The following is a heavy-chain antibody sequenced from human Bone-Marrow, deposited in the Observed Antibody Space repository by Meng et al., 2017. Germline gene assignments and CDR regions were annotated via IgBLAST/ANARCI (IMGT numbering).Heavy chain of an antibody. V-gene: IGHV4-39*07. D-gene: IGHD1-26*01. J-gene: IGHJ4*02. CDR1: GGSLRSRIYY. Sequence: SETLSLTCSPSGGSLRSRIYYWGFTRQPPGKGLEWLGSVFQSGSTEYNPSLQSRVTIIIDKSKYQYSLKLKSVTAADTAVYNCARDVTTSGGFDSWGQGKLVTVSS. CDR2: VFQSGST. CDR3: ARDVTTSGGFDS.